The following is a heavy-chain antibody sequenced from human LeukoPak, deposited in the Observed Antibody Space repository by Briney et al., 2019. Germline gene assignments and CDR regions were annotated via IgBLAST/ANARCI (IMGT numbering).Heavy chain of an antibody. CDR2: MNPNSGNT. J-gene: IGHJ4*02. D-gene: IGHD3-10*01. CDR1: GYTFTTYD. Sequence: ASVKVSCKASGYTFTTYDLSWVRQATGQGLEWMGWMNPNSGNTGYAQRFQGRVTMTRNTSISTAYMELNILTSEDTAVYYCARRIRGAPTDHWGQGTLVTVSS. V-gene: IGHV1-8*01. CDR3: ARRIRGAPTDH.